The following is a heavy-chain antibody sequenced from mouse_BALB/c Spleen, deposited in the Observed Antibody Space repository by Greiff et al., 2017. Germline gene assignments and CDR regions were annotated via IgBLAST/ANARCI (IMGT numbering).Heavy chain of an antibody. CDR2: IDPETGGT. CDR3: TRYYYGSQGWYFDV. Sequence: QVQLQQSGAELVRPGASVTLSCKASGYTFTDYEMHWVKQTPVHGLEWIGAIDPETGGTAYNQKFKGKAALTADKSSSTAYMELRSLTSEDSAVYYCTRYYYGSQGWYFDVWGAGTTVTVSS. V-gene: IGHV1-15*01. CDR1: GYTFTDYE. D-gene: IGHD1-1*01. J-gene: IGHJ1*01.